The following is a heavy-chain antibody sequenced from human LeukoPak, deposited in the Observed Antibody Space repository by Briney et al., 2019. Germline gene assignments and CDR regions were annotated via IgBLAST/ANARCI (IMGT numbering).Heavy chain of an antibody. J-gene: IGHJ5*02. CDR1: GGSFIGYY. CDR3: ARAPRYCSGGSCYGRRKNWFDP. CDR2: INHSGST. D-gene: IGHD2-15*01. V-gene: IGHV4-34*01. Sequence: SETLSLTCAVYGGSFIGYYWSWIRQPPGKGLEWIGEINHSGSTNYNPSLKSRVTISVDTSKNQFSLKLSSVTAADTAVYYCARAPRYCSGGSCYGRRKNWFDPWGQGALVTVSS.